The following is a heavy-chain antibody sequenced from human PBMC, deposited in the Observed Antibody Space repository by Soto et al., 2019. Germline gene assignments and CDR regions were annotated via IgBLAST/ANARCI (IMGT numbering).Heavy chain of an antibody. Sequence: SDTLSLTCTVSGGSISSGGYYWSWIRQHPGKGLEWIGYIYYSGSTYYNPSLKSRVTISVDTSKNQFSLKLSSVTAADTAVYYCAREGDTATIDYWGQGTLVTVSS. CDR2: IYYSGST. D-gene: IGHD5-12*01. CDR3: AREGDTATIDY. J-gene: IGHJ4*02. CDR1: GGSISSGGYY. V-gene: IGHV4-31*03.